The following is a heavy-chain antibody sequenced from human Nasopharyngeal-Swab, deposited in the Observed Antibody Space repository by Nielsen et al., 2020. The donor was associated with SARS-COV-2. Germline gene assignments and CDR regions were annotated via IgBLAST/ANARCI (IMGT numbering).Heavy chain of an antibody. CDR3: ARAPYDFWSGYSMYYFDY. V-gene: IGHV5-51*01. J-gene: IGHJ4*02. Sequence: VSQMPGKGLEWMGIIYPGDSDTRYSPSFQGQVTISADKSISTAYLQWSSLKASDTAMYYCARAPYDFWSGYSMYYFDYWGQGTLVTVSS. CDR2: IYPGDSDT. D-gene: IGHD3-3*01.